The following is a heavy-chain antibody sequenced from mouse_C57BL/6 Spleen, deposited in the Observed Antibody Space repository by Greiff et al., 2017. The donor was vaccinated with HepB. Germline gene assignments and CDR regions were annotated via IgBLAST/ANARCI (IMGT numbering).Heavy chain of an antibody. CDR2: INPYNGGT. J-gene: IGHJ1*03. CDR3: ARKGYGNYEWYFDV. D-gene: IGHD2-10*02. CDR1: GYTFTDYY. Sequence: EVQLQQSGPVLVKPGASVKMSCKASGYTFTDYYMNWVKQSHGKSLEWIGVINPYNGGTSYNQKFKGKATLTVDKSSSTAYMELNSLTSEDSAVYYCARKGYGNYEWYFDVWGTGTTVTVSS. V-gene: IGHV1-19*01.